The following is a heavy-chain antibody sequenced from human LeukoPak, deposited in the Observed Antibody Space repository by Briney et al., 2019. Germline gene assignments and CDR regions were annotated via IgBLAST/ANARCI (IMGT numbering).Heavy chain of an antibody. CDR1: GYTFTSSA. D-gene: IGHD2-21*02. CDR2: INTNTGNP. Sequence: ASVKVSCKASGYTFTSSALNWVRQAPGQGLEWMGWINTNTGNPTYAQGFTGRFVFSLDTSVSTAYLHISSLKAEDTAVYYCATDLKKGDSDCFDYWGQGTLVTVSS. V-gene: IGHV7-4-1*02. J-gene: IGHJ4*02. CDR3: ATDLKKGDSDCFDY.